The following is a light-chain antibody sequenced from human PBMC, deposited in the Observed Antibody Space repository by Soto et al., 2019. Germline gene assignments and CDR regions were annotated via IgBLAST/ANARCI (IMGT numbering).Light chain of an antibody. CDR1: QSISSW. V-gene: IGKV1-5*03. CDR3: QQYATYAPST. J-gene: IGKJ1*01. Sequence: DIQMTQSPSTLSASVGDIVTIIFRASQSISSWLAWYQQKPGKAPKLLIYKASSLESGVPSRFSGSGSATEFSLTISSLESGDSGTYHCQQYATYAPSTFGQGTKVDIK. CDR2: KAS.